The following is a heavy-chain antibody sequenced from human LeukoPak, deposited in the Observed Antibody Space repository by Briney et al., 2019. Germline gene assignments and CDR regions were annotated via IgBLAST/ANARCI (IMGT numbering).Heavy chain of an antibody. J-gene: IGHJ4*02. V-gene: IGHV4-59*01. D-gene: IGHD6-13*01. Sequence: SETLSLTCTVSGGSISGYYWSWIRQPSGKGLEWIGYFYYSGSTNYNPSLKSRVTISVDTSKNQFSLKLTSLTAADTAVYYCARESAAGPFHYWGQGTLVTVSS. CDR1: GGSISGYY. CDR2: FYYSGST. CDR3: ARESAAGPFHY.